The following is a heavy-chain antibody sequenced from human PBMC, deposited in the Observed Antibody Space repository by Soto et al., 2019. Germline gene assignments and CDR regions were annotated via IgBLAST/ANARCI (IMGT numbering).Heavy chain of an antibody. Sequence: GGSLRLSCAASGFTVSSNYMSWVRQAPGKGLEWVSVIYSGGSTYYADSVKGRFTISRDNSKNTLYLQMNSLRAEDTAVYYCARVPGDLPLYYYYYYMDVWGKGTTVTVSS. CDR2: IYSGGST. D-gene: IGHD7-27*01. CDR1: GFTVSSNY. CDR3: ARVPGDLPLYYYYYYMDV. V-gene: IGHV3-66*01. J-gene: IGHJ6*03.